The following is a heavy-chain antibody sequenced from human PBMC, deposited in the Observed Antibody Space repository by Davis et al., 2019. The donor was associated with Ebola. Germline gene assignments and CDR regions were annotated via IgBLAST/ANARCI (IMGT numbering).Heavy chain of an antibody. CDR1: GFTFSSYW. CDR3: AREGDRYFDWFSYYYYYGMDV. Sequence: GESLKISCAASGFTFSSYWMSWVRQAPGKGLEWVANIKQDGSEKYYVDSVKGRFTISRDNAKNSLYLQMNSLRAEDTAVYYCAREGDRYFDWFSYYYYYGMDVWGQGTTVTVSS. V-gene: IGHV3-7*03. J-gene: IGHJ6*02. CDR2: IKQDGSEK. D-gene: IGHD3-9*01.